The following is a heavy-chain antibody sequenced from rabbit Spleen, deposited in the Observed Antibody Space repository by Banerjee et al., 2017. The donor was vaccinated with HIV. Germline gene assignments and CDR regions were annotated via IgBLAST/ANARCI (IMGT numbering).Heavy chain of an antibody. J-gene: IGHJ4*01. CDR2: AYAGSSGST. CDR3: ATYVDYDGDFNL. V-gene: IGHV1S45*01. CDR1: GFSFSDRDV. D-gene: IGHD2-1*01. Sequence: QEHLKESGGGLVQPEGSLTLTCKASGFSFSDRDVMCWVRQAPGKGLEWVACAYAGSSGSTYSASWAKGRFTISKTSSTTVTLQMTSLTAADTATYFCATYVDYDGDFNLWGPGTLVTVS.